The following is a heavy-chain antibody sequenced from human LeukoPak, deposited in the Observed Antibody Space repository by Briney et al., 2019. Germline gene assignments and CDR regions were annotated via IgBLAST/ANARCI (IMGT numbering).Heavy chain of an antibody. J-gene: IGHJ4*02. D-gene: IGHD3-9*01. Sequence: HPGGSLRLSCAASGFTFSSYAMSWVRQAPGKGLEWVSAISGSGGSTYYADSVKGRFTISRDNSKNTLYLQMNSLRAEDTAVYYCAKVGHYDILTGYFYWGQGTLVTVSS. V-gene: IGHV3-23*01. CDR1: GFTFSSYA. CDR3: AKVGHYDILTGYFY. CDR2: ISGSGGST.